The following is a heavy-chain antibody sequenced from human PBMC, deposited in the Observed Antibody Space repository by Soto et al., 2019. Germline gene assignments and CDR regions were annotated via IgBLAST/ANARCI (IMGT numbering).Heavy chain of an antibody. V-gene: IGHV1-69*01. D-gene: IGHD3-10*01. Sequence: QVQLVQSGAEVKKPGSSVKVSCKASGGTFSSYAISWVRQAPGQGLEWMGGIIPIFGTANYAQKFQGRVTFTADESTSTGYMELSSLRPEDTAVYYCARARITMVRGRSYYGMDVWGQGTTVTVSS. J-gene: IGHJ6*02. CDR3: ARARITMVRGRSYYGMDV. CDR2: IIPIFGTA. CDR1: GGTFSSYA.